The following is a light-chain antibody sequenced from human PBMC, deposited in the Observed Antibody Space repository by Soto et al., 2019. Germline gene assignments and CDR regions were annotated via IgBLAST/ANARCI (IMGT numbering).Light chain of an antibody. CDR3: QVWDSSSDRDVV. J-gene: IGLJ2*01. Sequence: SYELTQPPSGSVAPGKTARITCGGNNTGIKSVHWYQQKPGQAPVLVIYYDSDRPSGIPERFSGSNSGNTATLTISRVEAGDEADYYCQVWDSSSDRDVVFGGGTKLTVL. V-gene: IGLV3-21*04. CDR2: YDS. CDR1: NTGIKS.